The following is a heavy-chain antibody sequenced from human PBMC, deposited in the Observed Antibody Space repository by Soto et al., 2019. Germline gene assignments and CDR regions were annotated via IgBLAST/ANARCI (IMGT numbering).Heavy chain of an antibody. J-gene: IGHJ4*02. CDR3: ARHFRRDSVSTPFDF. D-gene: IGHD3-10*01. CDR2: IYYRGNT. V-gene: IGHV4-59*08. CDR1: GGSITRDY. Sequence: QVQLQESGPGLMKPSETLSLTCTVSGGSITRDYWIWIRQPPGKGLEWIGYIYYRGNTNYNPSLKVRVTISVDTSKKQFSLNLTSVTAADTAVYYCARHFRRDSVSTPFDFWGQGTLVTVSS.